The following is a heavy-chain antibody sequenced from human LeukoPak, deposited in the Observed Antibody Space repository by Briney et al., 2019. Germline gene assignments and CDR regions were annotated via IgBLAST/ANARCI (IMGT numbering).Heavy chain of an antibody. Sequence: PGGSLRLSCAASGFTSSSCGMSWVRQAPGKGLEWVSVISGSGGSTHYADSVKGRFTISRDNSKNTLYLQMSSLRAEDTAVYFCAKGTNMMVVVTYYYYAMDVWGQGTTVTVSS. CDR2: ISGSGGST. CDR1: GFTSSSCG. D-gene: IGHD3-22*01. CDR3: AKGTNMMVVVTYYYYAMDV. J-gene: IGHJ6*02. V-gene: IGHV3-23*01.